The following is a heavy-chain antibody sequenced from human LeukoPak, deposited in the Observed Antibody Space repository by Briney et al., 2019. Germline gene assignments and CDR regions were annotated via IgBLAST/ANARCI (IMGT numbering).Heavy chain of an antibody. CDR3: AAASYILTGYPLDY. J-gene: IGHJ4*02. V-gene: IGHV4-59*02. CDR2: IYYSGSP. Sequence: SETLSLTCTVSGGSVSNYYWSWVRQPPGRALEWIGCIYYSGSPNYNPSLKSRVTISIDTSKNQFSLRLSSVTAADPAVYYCAAASYILTGYPLDYWGQGTLVTVSS. D-gene: IGHD3-9*01. CDR1: GGSVSNYY.